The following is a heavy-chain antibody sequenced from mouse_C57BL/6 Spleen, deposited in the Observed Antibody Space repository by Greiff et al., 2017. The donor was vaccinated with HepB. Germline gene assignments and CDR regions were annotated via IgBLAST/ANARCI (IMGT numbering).Heavy chain of an antibody. CDR3: ARSYYDDDGGFAY. D-gene: IGHD2-4*01. CDR2: IYPNSGGT. CDR1: GYTFTSYW. V-gene: IGHV1-72*01. J-gene: IGHJ3*01. Sequence: QVQLQQPGAELVKPGASVKLSCKASGYTFTSYWMHWVKQRPGRGLEWIGRIYPNSGGTKYNEKFKSKATLTVDKPSSTADMQLSSLTSEDSAVYYCARSYYDDDGGFAYWGQGTLVTVSA.